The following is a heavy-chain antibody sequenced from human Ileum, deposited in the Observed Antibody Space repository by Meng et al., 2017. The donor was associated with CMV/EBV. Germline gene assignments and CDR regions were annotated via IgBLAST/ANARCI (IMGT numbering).Heavy chain of an antibody. CDR3: ARATSGWYTNWFDP. CDR2: INHSGST. CDR1: GGSFSGYS. Sequence: CAVSGGSFSGYSWSWIRQPPGKGLEWIGEINHSGSTNYNPSLKSRVTISVDTSKNQFSLKLSSVTAADTAVYYCARATSGWYTNWFDPWGQGTLVTVSS. J-gene: IGHJ5*02. V-gene: IGHV4-34*01. D-gene: IGHD6-19*01.